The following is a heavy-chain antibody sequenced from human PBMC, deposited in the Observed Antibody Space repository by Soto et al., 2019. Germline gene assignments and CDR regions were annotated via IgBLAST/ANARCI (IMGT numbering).Heavy chain of an antibody. CDR3: ASSNSSSWYNDY. Sequence: ETLSLTCAVYGGSFSGYYWSWIRQPPGKGLEWIGEINHSGSTNYNPSLKSRVTISVDTSKNQFSLKLSSVTAADTAVYYCASSNSSSWYNDYWGQGTLVTVSS. J-gene: IGHJ4*02. V-gene: IGHV4-34*01. CDR1: GGSFSGYY. D-gene: IGHD6-13*01. CDR2: INHSGST.